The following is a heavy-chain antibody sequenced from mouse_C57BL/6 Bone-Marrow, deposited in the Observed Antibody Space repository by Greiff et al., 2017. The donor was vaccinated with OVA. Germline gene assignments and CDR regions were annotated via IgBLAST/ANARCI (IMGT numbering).Heavy chain of an antibody. CDR1: GYTFTSYW. CDR3: ARWGGY. J-gene: IGHJ2*01. CDR2: IDPSDSYT. V-gene: IGHV1-59*01. Sequence: QVQLQQPGAELVRPGTSVKLSCKASGYTFTSYWMHWVKQRPGQGLEWIGVIDPSDSYTNYNQKFKGKATLTVAPSSSTAYMQTSSLTSEGSAVYYCARWGGYWGQGTTLTVSS.